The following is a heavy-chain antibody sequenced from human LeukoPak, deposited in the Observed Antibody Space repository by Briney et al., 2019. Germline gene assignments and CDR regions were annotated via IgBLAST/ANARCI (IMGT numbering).Heavy chain of an antibody. CDR2: IYYSGST. Sequence: SETLSLTCTVSGGSISCYYWSWIRQPPGKGLEWIGNIYYSGSTNYNPSLKSRVSISVDMSKNQFSLKLTSVTAADTAVYYCARVPSYSGSYFDYWGQGALVTVSS. V-gene: IGHV4-59*01. CDR3: ARVPSYSGSYFDY. J-gene: IGHJ4*02. CDR1: GGSISCYY. D-gene: IGHD1-26*01.